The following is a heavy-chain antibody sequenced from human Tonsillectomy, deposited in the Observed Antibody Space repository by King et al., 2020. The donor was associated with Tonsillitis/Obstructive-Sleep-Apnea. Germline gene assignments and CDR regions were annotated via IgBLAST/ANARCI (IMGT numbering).Heavy chain of an antibody. Sequence: VQLVESGGGLVQPGGSLRLSCAASGFTSSSYWMSWVRQAPGKGLEWVANIKQDGRGKYYVESVKGRFTISRDNAKSSLYLQMKSLRAEDTAVYYCAGERIVGATGGYSYYYYMDVWGKGTTVTVSS. D-gene: IGHD1-26*01. V-gene: IGHV3-7*01. CDR3: AGERIVGATGGYSYYYYMDV. CDR1: GFTSSSYW. J-gene: IGHJ6*03. CDR2: IKQDGRGK.